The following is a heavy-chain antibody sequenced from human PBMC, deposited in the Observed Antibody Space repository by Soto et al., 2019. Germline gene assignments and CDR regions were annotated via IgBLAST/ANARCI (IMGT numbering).Heavy chain of an antibody. V-gene: IGHV3-73*01. D-gene: IGHD3-3*01. CDR1: GFTFSDSA. J-gene: IGHJ5*02. CDR2: IRSKANTYAT. Sequence: GGSLRLSCAASGFTFSDSAIHWVRQASGKGLEWVGRIRSKANTYATAYAASVKGRFTISRDDSKNTAYLQMNNLRAEDTAVYYCAKPRSSLEWPPFDPWGQGTLVTVSS. CDR3: AKPRSSLEWPPFDP.